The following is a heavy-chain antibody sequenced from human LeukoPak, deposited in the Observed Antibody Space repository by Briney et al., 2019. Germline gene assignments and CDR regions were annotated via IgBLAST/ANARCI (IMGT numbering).Heavy chain of an antibody. Sequence: SETLSLTCTVSGGSLSSYYWSWIRQPPGKGLEWIGYIYTSGSTSYNPSLKSRVTISVDTSKNQFSLKLSSVTAADTAVYYCATATTNDAFDIWGQGTMVTVSS. CDR1: GGSLSSYY. D-gene: IGHD5-12*01. V-gene: IGHV4-4*09. CDR2: IYTSGST. CDR3: ATATTNDAFDI. J-gene: IGHJ3*02.